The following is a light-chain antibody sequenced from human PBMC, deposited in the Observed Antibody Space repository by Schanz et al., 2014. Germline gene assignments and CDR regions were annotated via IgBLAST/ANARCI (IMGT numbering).Light chain of an antibody. V-gene: IGKV4-1*01. CDR2: WAS. CDR3: QQFYNAPLT. Sequence: DFVMTQSPDSLAVSLGERATINCKSSQSVLFSSNNKDYLAWYQQKPGQPPKLLIYWASTRESGVPDRFSGSGSGTNFTLTISGLEAEDVAVYYCQQFYNAPLTFGGGTKVEIK. CDR1: QSVLFSSNNKDY. J-gene: IGKJ4*01.